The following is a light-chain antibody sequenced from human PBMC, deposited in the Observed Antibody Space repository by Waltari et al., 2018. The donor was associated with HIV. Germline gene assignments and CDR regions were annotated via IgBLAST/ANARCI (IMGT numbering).Light chain of an antibody. CDR2: WAS. V-gene: IGKV4-1*01. Sequence: IVMTQSPDSLPVSLGERAPINCKSSESVLFSSNNKNYLSWYQQKPGQPPKLLIYWASSRESGVPDRFSGSGSETDFTLTISSLQAEDVAVYYCQQYYSTPLTFGGGTKVEIK. CDR3: QQYYSTPLT. J-gene: IGKJ4*01. CDR1: ESVLFSSNNKNY.